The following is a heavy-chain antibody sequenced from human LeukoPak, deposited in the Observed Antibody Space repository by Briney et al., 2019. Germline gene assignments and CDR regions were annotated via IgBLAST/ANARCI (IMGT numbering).Heavy chain of an antibody. CDR1: GGSISSYY. CDR3: ARREYGSGSYYGLMRSYYMDV. Sequence: SETLSLTCTVSGGSISSYYWSWIRQPPGKGLEWIGYIYYSGSTNYNPSLKSRVTISVDTSKNQFSLKLSSVTAADTAVYYCARREYGSGSYYGLMRSYYMDVWGKGTTVTISS. CDR2: IYYSGST. V-gene: IGHV4-59*01. D-gene: IGHD3-10*01. J-gene: IGHJ6*03.